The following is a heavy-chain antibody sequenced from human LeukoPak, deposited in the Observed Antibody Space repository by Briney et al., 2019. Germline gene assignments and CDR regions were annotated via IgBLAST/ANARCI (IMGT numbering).Heavy chain of an antibody. CDR2: IYYSGST. V-gene: IGHV4-31*03. CDR3: ARGGYYYDSSGYSRGANWFDP. Sequence: SETLSLTCTVSGGSISSGGYYWSWIRQHPGKGLEWIGYIYYSGSTYYNPSLNSRVTISVDTSKNQFSLKLSSVTAADTAVYYCARGGYYYDSSGYSRGANWFDPWGQGTLVTVSS. D-gene: IGHD3-22*01. CDR1: GGSISSGGYY. J-gene: IGHJ5*02.